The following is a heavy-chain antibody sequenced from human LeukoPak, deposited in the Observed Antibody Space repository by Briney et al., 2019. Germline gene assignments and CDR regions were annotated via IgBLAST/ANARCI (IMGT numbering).Heavy chain of an antibody. Sequence: GGSLRLSCAASGFTFSSYGMHWVRQAPGKGLEWVAVISYDGSNKYYADPVKGRFTISRDNSKNTLYLQMNSLRAEDTAVYYCAKDSSRGGYSEYYDSSGYFDYWGQGTLVTVSS. J-gene: IGHJ4*02. CDR3: AKDSSRGGYSEYYDSSGYFDY. V-gene: IGHV3-30*18. CDR2: ISYDGSNK. D-gene: IGHD3-22*01. CDR1: GFTFSSYG.